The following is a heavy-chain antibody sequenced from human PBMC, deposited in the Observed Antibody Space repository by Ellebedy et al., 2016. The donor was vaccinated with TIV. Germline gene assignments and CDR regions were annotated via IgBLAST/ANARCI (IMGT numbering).Heavy chain of an antibody. CDR2: IYSGGST. CDR1: GFTVSSND. J-gene: IGHJ4*02. D-gene: IGHD2-15*01. CDR3: ARDQGYCSGGSCFFDY. V-gene: IGHV3-66*01. Sequence: PGGSLRLSCAASGFTVSSNDMSWVRQAPGKGLEWVSVIYSGGSTYYADSVKGRFTISRDNSKNTLYLQMNSLRAEDTAVYYCARDQGYCSGGSCFFDYWGQGTLVTVSS.